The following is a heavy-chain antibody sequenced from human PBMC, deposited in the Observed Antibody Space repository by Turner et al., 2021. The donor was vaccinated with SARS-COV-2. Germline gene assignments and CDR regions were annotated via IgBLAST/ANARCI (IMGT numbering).Heavy chain of an antibody. D-gene: IGHD2-15*01. CDR3: AKSGGMYCSGGNCYSSYFDY. CDR2: ISYDGSNK. J-gene: IGHJ4*02. CDR1: GFTFSNYG. V-gene: IGHV3-30*18. Sequence: QVQLVESGGGVVQPGRSLRLSCAASGFTFSNYGVHWVRQAPGKGLEWVAGISYDGSNKYYADSVKGRFTISRDNSKNTLYLQMNSLRAEDTAVYYCAKSGGMYCSGGNCYSSYFDYWGQGTLVTVSS.